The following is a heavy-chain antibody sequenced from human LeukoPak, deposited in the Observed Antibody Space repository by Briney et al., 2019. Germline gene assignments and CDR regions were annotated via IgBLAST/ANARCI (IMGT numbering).Heavy chain of an antibody. J-gene: IGHJ4*02. CDR1: GYSFTSYW. CDR3: ARQIDIAVAGDDY. CDR2: IDPSDSYT. V-gene: IGHV5-10-1*01. Sequence: GESLKISCKGSGYSFTSYWISWVRQMPGKGLEWMGRIDPSDSYTNYSPSFQGHVTISADKSTSTAYLQWSSLKASDTAMYYCARQIDIAVAGDDYWGQGTLVTVSS. D-gene: IGHD6-19*01.